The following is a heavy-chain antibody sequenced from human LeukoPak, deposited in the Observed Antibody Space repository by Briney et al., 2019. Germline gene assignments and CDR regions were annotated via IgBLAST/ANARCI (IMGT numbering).Heavy chain of an antibody. CDR2: INHSGST. D-gene: IGHD3-10*01. CDR1: GGSFSGYY. Sequence: ETLSLTCAVYGGSFSGYYWSWIRQPPGKGLEWIGEINHSGSTNYNVSLKSRVTISVDTSKNQFSLKLSSVTAADTAVYYCARESYYYGSGLIGYWGQGTLVTVSS. J-gene: IGHJ4*02. V-gene: IGHV4-34*01. CDR3: ARESYYYGSGLIGY.